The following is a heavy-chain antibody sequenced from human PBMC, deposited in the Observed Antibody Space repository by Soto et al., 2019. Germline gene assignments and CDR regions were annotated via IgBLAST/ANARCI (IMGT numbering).Heavy chain of an antibody. CDR2: IYYSGST. V-gene: IGHV4-28*01. J-gene: IGHJ3*02. Sequence: SETRSLTCAVSAYSISRSTSGGWIRQPPGKGLEWIGYIYYSGSTYYNPSLKSRVTMSVDTSKNQFSLKLSSVTAVDTAVYYCARKNGVLDAFDIWGQGTMVT. CDR3: ARKNGVLDAFDI. CDR1: AYSISRSTS. D-gene: IGHD4-17*01.